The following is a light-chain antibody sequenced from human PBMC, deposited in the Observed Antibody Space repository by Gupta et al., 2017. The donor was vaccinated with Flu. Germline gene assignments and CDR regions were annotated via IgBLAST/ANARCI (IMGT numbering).Light chain of an antibody. CDR3: CSYAGSYTFV. CDR1: GSAVGGYNY. Sequence: QSALTQPRSVSGSPGQSVTISCAGTGSAVGGYNYVSWYRLDPGKAPKLIVSDVSKRPAAVPARFSGSKSGNMASLTISGLQADDEADYYCCSYAGSYTFVFGGGTQLTVL. V-gene: IGLV2-11*01. J-gene: IGLJ2*01. CDR2: DVS.